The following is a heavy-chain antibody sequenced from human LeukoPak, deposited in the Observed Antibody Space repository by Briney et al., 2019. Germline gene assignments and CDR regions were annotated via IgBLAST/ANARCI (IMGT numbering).Heavy chain of an antibody. Sequence: PGGSLRLSCAASGFTFSSYWMHWVRQAPGKGLVWVSRINSDGSSTSYADSVKGRFTISRDNAKNTLYLQMNSLRAEDTAVYYCAKEPYYGSGSYPDYWGQGTLVTVSS. V-gene: IGHV3-74*01. CDR2: INSDGSST. D-gene: IGHD3-10*01. CDR1: GFTFSSYW. CDR3: AKEPYYGSGSYPDY. J-gene: IGHJ4*02.